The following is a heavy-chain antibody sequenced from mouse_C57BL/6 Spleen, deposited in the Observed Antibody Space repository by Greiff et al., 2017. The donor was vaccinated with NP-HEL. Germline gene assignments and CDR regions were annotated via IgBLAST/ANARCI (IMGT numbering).Heavy chain of an antibody. Sequence: VQLQQSGGGLVKPGGSLKLSCAASGFTFSDYGMHWVRQAPEKGLEWVAYISSGSSTIYYADTVKGRFTISRDNAKNTLFLQMTSLRSEDTAMYYCARFQLGRGFAYWGQGTLVTVSA. V-gene: IGHV5-17*01. J-gene: IGHJ3*01. CDR3: ARFQLGRGFAY. CDR1: GFTFSDYG. D-gene: IGHD4-1*02. CDR2: ISSGSSTI.